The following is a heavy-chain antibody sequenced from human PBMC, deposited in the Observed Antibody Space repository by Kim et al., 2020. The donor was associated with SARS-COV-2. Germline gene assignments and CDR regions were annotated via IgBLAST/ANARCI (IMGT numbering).Heavy chain of an antibody. Sequence: GGSLRLSCAASGFTFSNAWMSWVRQAPGKGLEWVGRIKSKTDGGTTDYAAPVKGRFTISRDDSKNTLYLQMNSLKTEDTAVYYCTTDTAPTMVRVINAFDIWGQGTMVTVSS. CDR2: IKSKTDGGTT. J-gene: IGHJ3*02. CDR3: TTDTAPTMVRVINAFDI. V-gene: IGHV3-15*01. D-gene: IGHD3-10*01. CDR1: GFTFSNAW.